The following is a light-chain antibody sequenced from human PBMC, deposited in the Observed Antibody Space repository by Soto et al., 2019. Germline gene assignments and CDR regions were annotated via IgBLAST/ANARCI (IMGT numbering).Light chain of an antibody. V-gene: IGLV2-14*01. CDR2: DVS. CDR3: SSYTSSSTVV. Sequence: QSALTQPASVSGSPGQSITISCTGTSSDVGGYNFVSWYQQHPGTAPKLMIYDVSNRPSGVSNRFSGSKSGNTASLTISGLQPEDEAYYYCSSYTSSSTVVFGGGTKLTVL. CDR1: SSDVGGYNF. J-gene: IGLJ2*01.